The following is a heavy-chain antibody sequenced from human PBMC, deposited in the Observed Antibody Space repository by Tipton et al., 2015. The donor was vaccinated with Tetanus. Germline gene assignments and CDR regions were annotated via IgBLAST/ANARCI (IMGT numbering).Heavy chain of an antibody. Sequence: QSGAEVKKPGSSVKVSCKASGGTFSSYAISWVRQAPGQGLEWMGGIIPIFGTANYAQKFQGRVTITADESTSTAYMELSSLRSEDTAVYYCARDKPPRTPLYYGMDVWGQGTTVTVSS. D-gene: IGHD1-14*01. V-gene: IGHV1-69*01. J-gene: IGHJ6*02. CDR1: GGTFSSYA. CDR3: ARDKPPRTPLYYGMDV. CDR2: IIPIFGTA.